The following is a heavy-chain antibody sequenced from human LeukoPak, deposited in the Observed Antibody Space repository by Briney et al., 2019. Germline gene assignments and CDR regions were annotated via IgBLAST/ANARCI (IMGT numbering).Heavy chain of an antibody. Sequence: PSETLSLTCTVSAGSISSGNYFWSWIRQPAGKGLEWIGRFYTSGSTNYNPSLKSRVTISVDTSNNQFSLKLSSVTAADTAVYYCATQDSSSWYFDYWGQGTLVTVSS. CDR1: AGSISSGNYF. D-gene: IGHD6-13*01. V-gene: IGHV4-61*02. CDR3: ATQDSSSWYFDY. J-gene: IGHJ4*02. CDR2: FYTSGST.